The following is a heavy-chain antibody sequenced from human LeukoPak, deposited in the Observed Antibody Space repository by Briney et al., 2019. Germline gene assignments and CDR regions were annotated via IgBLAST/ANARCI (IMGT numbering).Heavy chain of an antibody. CDR3: ARGGARRWREFDY. CDR1: AYTFTDYC. Sequence: ASVKISCKASAYTFTDYCMHWVRQAPGLGLEWMGWINPNSGDTNYAQKFQGRVTMTRDTSISTAYMEVSRLRSDDTAVYYCARGGARRWREFDYWGQGTLVTVSS. J-gene: IGHJ4*02. V-gene: IGHV1-2*02. CDR2: INPNSGDT. D-gene: IGHD4-23*01.